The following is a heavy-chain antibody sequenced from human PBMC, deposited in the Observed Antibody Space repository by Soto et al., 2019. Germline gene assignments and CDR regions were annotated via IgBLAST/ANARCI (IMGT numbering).Heavy chain of an antibody. CDR2: IYPGDSDT. D-gene: IGHD3-3*01. V-gene: IGHV5-51*01. CDR1: GYSFTSYW. J-gene: IGHJ4*02. Sequence: GESLKISCKGSGYSFTSYWIGWVRQMPGKGLEWMGIIYPGDSDTRYSPSFQGQVTISADKSISTAYLQWSSLKASDTAMYYCARHAHPAYYDFWSGYYTFLDYWGQGTLVTVSS. CDR3: ARHAHPAYYDFWSGYYTFLDY.